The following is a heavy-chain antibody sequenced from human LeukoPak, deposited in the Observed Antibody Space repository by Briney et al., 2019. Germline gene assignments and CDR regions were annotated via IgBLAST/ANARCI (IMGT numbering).Heavy chain of an antibody. CDR2: INPNNGGT. D-gene: IGHD1-26*01. Sequence: GASVKVSCKASGYTFIGYYIHWVRQAPGQGLEWMGWINPNNGGTNYAQKFQGRVTMTRDTSISTAYMELSRLRSDDTAVYYCARGDSGSGQDDAFDIWGQGTMVTVSS. CDR3: ARGDSGSGQDDAFDI. V-gene: IGHV1-2*02. CDR1: GYTFIGYY. J-gene: IGHJ3*02.